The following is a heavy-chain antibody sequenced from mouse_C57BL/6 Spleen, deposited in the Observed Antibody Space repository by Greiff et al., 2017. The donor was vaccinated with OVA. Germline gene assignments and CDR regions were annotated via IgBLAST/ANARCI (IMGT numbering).Heavy chain of an antibody. CDR1: GFNIKDDY. V-gene: IGHV14-4*01. J-gene: IGHJ1*03. Sequence: VQLQQSGAELVRPGASVKLSCTASGFNIKDDYMHWVKQRPEQGLEWIGWIDPENGDTDYASKFKGKATITADTATNTPYLQLSSLKSEDTAVYYCTAWLSRNWYFDVWGTGTTVTVSS. CDR2: IDPENGDT. D-gene: IGHD2-2*01. CDR3: TAWLSRNWYFDV.